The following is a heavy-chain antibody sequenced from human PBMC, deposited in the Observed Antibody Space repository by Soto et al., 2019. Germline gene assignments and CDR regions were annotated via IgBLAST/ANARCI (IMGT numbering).Heavy chain of an antibody. V-gene: IGHV3-53*01. CDR1: GFNVSGVF. CDR2: IYSGERA. D-gene: IGHD1-26*01. J-gene: IGHJ6*02. CDR3: ATRDAAYYYGMNV. Sequence: GGSLRLSCEATGFNVSGVFMTWVRQAPGKGLEWVSVIYSGERAYYSDSVKGRFTISRDSSKNTLLLQLNRLRVEDTAVYYCATRDAAYYYGMNVWGQGTTVTVSS.